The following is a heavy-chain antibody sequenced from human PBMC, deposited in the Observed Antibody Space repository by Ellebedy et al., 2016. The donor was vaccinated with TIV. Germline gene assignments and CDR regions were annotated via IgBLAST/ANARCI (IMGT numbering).Heavy chain of an antibody. D-gene: IGHD4-23*01. CDR2: IRSSSSYI. CDR3: AGGGGFLFDV. Sequence: PGGSLRLSCVVSGLTFSNAWMNWVRQAPGKGLEWVSSIRSSSSYIYYADSMKGRFTISRDNAKNSLYLQMNSLRAEDTALYYCAGGGGFLFDVWGQGALVTVSS. V-gene: IGHV3-21*01. J-gene: IGHJ4*02. CDR1: GLTFSNAW.